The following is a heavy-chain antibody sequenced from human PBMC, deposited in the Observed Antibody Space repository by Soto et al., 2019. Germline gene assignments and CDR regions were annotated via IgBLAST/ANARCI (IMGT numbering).Heavy chain of an antibody. D-gene: IGHD6-13*01. J-gene: IGHJ4*02. CDR2: ISGSGGYI. CDR1: VFTFISYS. Sequence: PGWSLRLSCECSVFTFISYSMNWVRQAPGKGLEWVSSISGSGGYIYYADSVKGRFTISRDNAKNSLYLQMTSLRDEDTALYYCARDRQSTPWYAADYWGQGSLVTVSS. V-gene: IGHV3-21*01. CDR3: ARDRQSTPWYAADY.